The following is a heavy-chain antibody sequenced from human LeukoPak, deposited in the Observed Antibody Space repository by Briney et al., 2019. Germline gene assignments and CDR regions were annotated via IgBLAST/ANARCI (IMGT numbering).Heavy chain of an antibody. J-gene: IGHJ4*02. CDR3: VSSYCSSTSCYPLPFDY. Sequence: PGGSLRLSCAASGFTVSSNYMTWVRQAPGKGLEWVSVIYSGGSTYYADSVKGRFTISRDNSKNTLYLQMNSLRAEDTAVYYCVSSYCSSTSCYPLPFDYWGQGTLVTVSS. V-gene: IGHV3-53*01. D-gene: IGHD2-2*01. CDR2: IYSGGST. CDR1: GFTVSSNY.